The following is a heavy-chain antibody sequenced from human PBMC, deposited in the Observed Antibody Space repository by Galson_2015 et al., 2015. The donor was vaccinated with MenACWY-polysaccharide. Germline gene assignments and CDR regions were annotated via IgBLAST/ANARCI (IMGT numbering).Heavy chain of an antibody. J-gene: IGHJ4*02. V-gene: IGHV4-30-2*01. CDR2: IYPNGDT. D-gene: IGHD1-26*01. CDR3: ARGADLLPDYYFDF. CDR1: GGSFSSGGFS. Sequence: TLSLTCAVSGGSFSSGGFSWSWIRQPPGKGLEWIGYIYPNGDTFYNPSLRSRVTISADRSSNQFSLRLRSVTAADTAFYYCARGADLLPDYYFDFWGQGALVTVSS.